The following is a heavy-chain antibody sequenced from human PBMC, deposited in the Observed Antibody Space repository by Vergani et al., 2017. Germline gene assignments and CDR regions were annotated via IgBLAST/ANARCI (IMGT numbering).Heavy chain of an antibody. V-gene: IGHV3-23*01. J-gene: IGHJ4*02. D-gene: IGHD3-22*01. CDR2: IRGSGSRT. Sequence: EVQLLESGGGLVQSGGSLRLSCAASGFTFSSYAMRWVRQAPGKGLEWVSGIRGSGSRTYYADSVKGRFTISRDKSKNTLYLQMNSLRAEDTAVYYCATAPYYDDSSGYYPNLDYWGQGTLVTGSS. CDR1: GFTFSSYA. CDR3: ATAPYYDDSSGYYPNLDY.